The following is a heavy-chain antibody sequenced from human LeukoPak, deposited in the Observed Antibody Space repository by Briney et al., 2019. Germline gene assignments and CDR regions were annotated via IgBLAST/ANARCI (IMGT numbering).Heavy chain of an antibody. J-gene: IGHJ4*02. CDR3: ATDLGQLVWSFDY. CDR1: GYTLTELS. CDR2: FDPEDGET. D-gene: IGHD6-6*01. Sequence: ASVKVSCKVSGYTLTELSMHWVRQAPGKGLEWMGGFDPEDGETTYAQKFQGRVTMTEDTSTDTAYMELSSLRSEDTAVYYCATDLGQLVWSFDYWGQGTLVTVSS. V-gene: IGHV1-24*01.